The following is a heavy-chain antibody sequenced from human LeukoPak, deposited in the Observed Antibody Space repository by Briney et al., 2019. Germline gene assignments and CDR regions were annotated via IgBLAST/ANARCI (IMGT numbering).Heavy chain of an antibody. CDR1: GFTFSSYS. V-gene: IGHV3-21*01. CDR2: ISSSSSYI. CDR3: ASLYSGSYMDLDY. D-gene: IGHD1-26*01. J-gene: IGHJ4*02. Sequence: GGSLRLSCAASGFTFSSYSMNWVRQAPGKGLEWVSSISSSSSYIYYADSVKGRFTISRDNAKNSLYLQMNSLRAEDTAVYYCASLYSGSYMDLDYWGQGTLVTVSS.